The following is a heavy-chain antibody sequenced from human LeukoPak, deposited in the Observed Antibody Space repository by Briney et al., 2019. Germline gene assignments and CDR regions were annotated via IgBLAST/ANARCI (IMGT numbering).Heavy chain of an antibody. CDR3: ARRTSMVRGVIITRWFDP. J-gene: IGHJ5*02. CDR2: IYYSGST. Sequence: SQTLSLTCTVSGGSISSGDYYWSWIRQPPGKGLEWIGYIYYSGSTYYNPSLKSRVTISVDTSKNQFSLKLSSVTAADTAVYYCARRTSMVRGVIITRWFDPWGQGTLVTVSS. D-gene: IGHD3-10*01. CDR1: GGSISSGDYY. V-gene: IGHV4-30-4*01.